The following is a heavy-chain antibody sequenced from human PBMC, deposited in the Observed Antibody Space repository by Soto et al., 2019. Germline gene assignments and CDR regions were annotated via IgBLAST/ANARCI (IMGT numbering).Heavy chain of an antibody. Sequence: ASVKVSCEACGYTFTSYGISWVRQAPGQGLEWMGWISAYNGNTNYAQKLQGRVTMTTDTSTSTAYMELRSLRSDDTAVYYCAREADIVVVPAAIGTYYYGMDVWGQGTTVTV. CDR3: AREADIVVVPAAIGTYYYGMDV. CDR1: GYTFTSYG. J-gene: IGHJ6*02. CDR2: ISAYNGNT. D-gene: IGHD2-2*01. V-gene: IGHV1-18*01.